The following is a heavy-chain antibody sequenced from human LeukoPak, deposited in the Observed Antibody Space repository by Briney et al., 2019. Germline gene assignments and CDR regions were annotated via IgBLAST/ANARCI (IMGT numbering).Heavy chain of an antibody. D-gene: IGHD1-26*01. Sequence: GRSLRLSCAASGFTFDDYAMHWVRQAPGKGLEWVSGISWSSGSIGYADSVKGRFTISRDNAKNSLYLQMNSLRAEDTALYYCAKTPGWELLYYFDYWGQGTLVTVSS. J-gene: IGHJ4*02. V-gene: IGHV3-9*01. CDR2: ISWSSGSI. CDR1: GFTFDDYA. CDR3: AKTPGWELLYYFDY.